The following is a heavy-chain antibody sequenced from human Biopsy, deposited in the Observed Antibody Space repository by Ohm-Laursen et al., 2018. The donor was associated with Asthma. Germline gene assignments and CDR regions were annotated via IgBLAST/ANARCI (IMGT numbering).Heavy chain of an antibody. Sequence: SVKVSCKASGGTFSSYAISWVRQAPGQGLEWMGGIIPIFGTANYAQKFQARVTISADESTSTVYMELSSLRSEDTAVYYCARAIHGGNSDRLDFYYYGLDIWGQGTTVTVSS. D-gene: IGHD4-23*01. CDR1: GGTFSSYA. V-gene: IGHV1-69*13. CDR3: ARAIHGGNSDRLDFYYYGLDI. J-gene: IGHJ6*02. CDR2: IIPIFGTA.